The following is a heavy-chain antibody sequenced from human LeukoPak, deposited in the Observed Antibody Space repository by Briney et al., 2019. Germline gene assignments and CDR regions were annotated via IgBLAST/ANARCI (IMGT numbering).Heavy chain of an antibody. J-gene: IGHJ4*02. CDR3: ARRSGSPFDY. Sequence: PSETLSFTCAVYGGSFSGYYWSWIRQPPGKGLEWIGEINHSGSTNYNPSLKSRVTISVDTSKNQFSLKLGSVTAADTAVYYCARRSGSPFDYWGQGTLVTVSS. CDR1: GGSFSGYY. D-gene: IGHD1-26*01. V-gene: IGHV4-34*01. CDR2: INHSGST.